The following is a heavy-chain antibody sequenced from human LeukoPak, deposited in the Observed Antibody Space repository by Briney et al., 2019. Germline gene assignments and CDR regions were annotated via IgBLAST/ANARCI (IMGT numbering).Heavy chain of an antibody. V-gene: IGHV4-39*01. CDR1: GGSISSSSYY. J-gene: IGHJ4*02. Sequence: SETLSLTCTVSGGSISSSSYYWGWIRQPPGKGLEWIGSIYYSGSTYYNPSLKSRVTISVDTSKNQFSLKLSSVTAADTAVYYCARVMYSSSSSIDSWGQGTLVTVSS. CDR2: IYYSGST. D-gene: IGHD6-6*01. CDR3: ARVMYSSSSSIDS.